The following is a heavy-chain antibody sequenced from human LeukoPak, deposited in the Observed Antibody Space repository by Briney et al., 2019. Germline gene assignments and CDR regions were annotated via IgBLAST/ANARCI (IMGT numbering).Heavy chain of an antibody. Sequence: QPGGSLRLSCAASGFTFGSYGMTWVRQAPGKGLEWVAIISYDGGNKYYPDSVRGRSTISRDNSKNTLSLQMNSLRPEDTAMYYCAKDGPRRSDILTSDRSDSWGQGTLVTVSS. CDR3: AKDGPRRSDILTSDRSDS. CDR1: GFTFGSYG. J-gene: IGHJ4*02. CDR2: ISYDGGNK. V-gene: IGHV3-30*18. D-gene: IGHD3-9*01.